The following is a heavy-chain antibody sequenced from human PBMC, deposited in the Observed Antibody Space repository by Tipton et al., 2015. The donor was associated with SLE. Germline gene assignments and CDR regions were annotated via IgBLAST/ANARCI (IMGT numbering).Heavy chain of an antibody. J-gene: IGHJ6*02. D-gene: IGHD3/OR15-3a*01. CDR3: AGRRLMIFGHGMDV. CDR1: GFTFSTSP. Sequence: SLRLSCEVSGFTFSTSPMAWVRQAPGKGLEWVSIISGGSDITNYADSVKGRFTISRDNSKNTLYLQMNSLSAEDTAIYYCAGRRLMIFGHGMDVWGQGTTVTVSS. CDR2: ISGGSDIT. V-gene: IGHV3-23*01.